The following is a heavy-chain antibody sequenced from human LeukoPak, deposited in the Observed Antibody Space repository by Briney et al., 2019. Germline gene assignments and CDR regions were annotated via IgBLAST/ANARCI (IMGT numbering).Heavy chain of an antibody. CDR2: ISGSGGST. CDR3: AKPARTDYADY. J-gene: IGHJ4*02. V-gene: IGHV3-23*01. Sequence: GGSLRLSCAASGFTFSDYYMSWIRQAPGKGLEWVSSISGSGGSTYYADSVKGRFTISRDNSKNTLYLQMNSLRAEDTAVYYCAKPARTDYADYWGQGTLVTVSS. D-gene: IGHD1-14*01. CDR1: GFTFSDYY.